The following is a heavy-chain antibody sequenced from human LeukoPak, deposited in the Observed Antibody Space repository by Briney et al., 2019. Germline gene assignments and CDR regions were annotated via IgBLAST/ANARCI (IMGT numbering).Heavy chain of an antibody. CDR1: GGAISSYY. D-gene: IGHD3-22*01. Sequence: SETLSLTCTVSGGAISSYYWSWIRQPAGKGLEWIGRIYTSGSTNYNPSLKSRVTMSVDTSKNQFSLKLSSVTAADTAVYYCARDLVLDSSGYYPFGAFDIWGQGTMVTVSS. CDR2: IYTSGST. V-gene: IGHV4-4*07. CDR3: ARDLVLDSSGYYPFGAFDI. J-gene: IGHJ3*02.